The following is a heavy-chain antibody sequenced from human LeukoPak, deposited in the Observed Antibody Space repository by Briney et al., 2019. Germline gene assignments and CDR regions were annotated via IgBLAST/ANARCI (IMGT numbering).Heavy chain of an antibody. J-gene: IGHJ6*03. CDR3: ARVRHTTYYYYMDV. V-gene: IGHV3-21*04. D-gene: IGHD1-14*01. Sequence: PGGSLRLSCAASGFTFSSYTMNWVRQAPGKGLEWVSSISISSRYIYYADSVKGRFTISRDNAKNSLYLQMNSLRAEDTALYHCARVRHTTYYYYMDVWGKGTTVTVSS. CDR2: ISISSRYI. CDR1: GFTFSSYT.